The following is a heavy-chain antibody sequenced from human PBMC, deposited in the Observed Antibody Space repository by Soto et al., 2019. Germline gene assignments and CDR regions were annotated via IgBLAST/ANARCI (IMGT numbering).Heavy chain of an antibody. V-gene: IGHV3-23*01. D-gene: IGHD3-9*01. J-gene: IGHJ4*01. CDR2: IRGSGGST. CDR3: AKADPILTGSPAGVDY. Sequence: EVQLLESGGGLVQPGGSLRLSCAASGFTFSSYAMSWVRQAPGKGLEWVSAIRGSGGSTYYADSVKGRFTISRDNSKNTLYLQMNSLRAEDTAVYYCAKADPILTGSPAGVDYWCHGTLVTVAS. CDR1: GFTFSSYA.